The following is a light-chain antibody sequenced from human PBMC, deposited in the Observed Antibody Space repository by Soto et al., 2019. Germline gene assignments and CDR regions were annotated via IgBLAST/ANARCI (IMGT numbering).Light chain of an antibody. CDR3: QQYGSSGYT. J-gene: IGKJ2*01. V-gene: IGKV3-20*01. Sequence: EIVLTQSPGTLSLSPGERATLSCRASQSVSSSYLAWSQQKPGQAPRLLIYGASSRATGIPDRVSGSGSGTDFTLTISRLEPEDFAVYYCQQYGSSGYTFGQGTKLEIK. CDR1: QSVSSSY. CDR2: GAS.